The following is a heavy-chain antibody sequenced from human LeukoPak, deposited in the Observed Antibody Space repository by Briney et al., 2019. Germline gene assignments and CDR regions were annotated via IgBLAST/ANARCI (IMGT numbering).Heavy chain of an antibody. Sequence: SETLSLTCTVSGYSTSSGYYWGWIRQPPGKGLEWIGSIYHSGSTYYNPSLKSRVTISVDTSKNQFSLKLSSVTAADTAVYYCAREHDYGDLRWFDPWGQGTLVTVSS. CDR2: IYHSGST. V-gene: IGHV4-38-2*02. CDR3: AREHDYGDLRWFDP. D-gene: IGHD4-17*01. J-gene: IGHJ5*02. CDR1: GYSTSSGYY.